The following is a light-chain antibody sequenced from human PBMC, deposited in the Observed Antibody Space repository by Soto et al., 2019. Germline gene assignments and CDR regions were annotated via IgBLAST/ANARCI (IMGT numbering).Light chain of an antibody. CDR1: QTVRNDY. CDR3: QQYNYWPIT. CDR2: DAS. J-gene: IGKJ5*01. Sequence: EFVLTQSPGTLSLSPGERATLSCRASQTVRNDYLAWYQQRPGQPPRLLIYDASYRATGVPLRFSGSGSGTDFTLTISSLEPEDFAVYYCQQYNYWPITFGQGTRLEIK. V-gene: IGKV3D-20*02.